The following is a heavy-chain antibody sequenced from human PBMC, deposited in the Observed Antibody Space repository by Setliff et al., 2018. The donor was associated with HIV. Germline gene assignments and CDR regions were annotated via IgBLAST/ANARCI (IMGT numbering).Heavy chain of an antibody. D-gene: IGHD6-19*01. J-gene: IGHJ6*02. CDR2: ISPNFGHT. V-gene: IGHV1-18*01. Sequence: ASVKVSCKASGYSFTNYGISWVRQAPGQGPEWMGWISPNFGHTNYAQNFLGRVTMTIDTSTSRAYMELRSLRSDDTAVYFCARLGSGWSDSYYYAMDIWGQGTTVTVSS. CDR3: ARLGSGWSDSYYYAMDI. CDR1: GYSFTNYG.